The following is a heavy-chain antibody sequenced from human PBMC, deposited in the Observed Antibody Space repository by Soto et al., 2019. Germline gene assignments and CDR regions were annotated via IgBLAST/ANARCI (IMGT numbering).Heavy chain of an antibody. CDR2: ISAYNGNT. D-gene: IGHD1-26*01. Sequence: ASVKVSCKASGYTFASYAISWMRQAPGQGLEWMGWISAYNGNTNYAQKLQGRVTMTTDTSTSTAYMELRSLRSDDTAMYYCARGSVGPTTDFDDWGQGTLVTVSS. CDR1: GYTFASYA. CDR3: ARGSVGPTTDFDD. V-gene: IGHV1-18*01. J-gene: IGHJ4*02.